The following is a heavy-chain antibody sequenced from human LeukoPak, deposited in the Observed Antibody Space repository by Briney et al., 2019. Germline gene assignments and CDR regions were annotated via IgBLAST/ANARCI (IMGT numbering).Heavy chain of an antibody. CDR2: IYYSGST. CDR1: GGSISSYY. J-gene: IGHJ6*03. D-gene: IGHD1-26*01. CDR3: ARNVGTTTIHYYYMDV. V-gene: IGHV4-59*08. Sequence: PSETLSLTCTVSGGSISSYYWSWIRQPPGKGLEWIGYIYYSGSTNYNPSLTSRVTISVDTSKNQFSLKLSSVTAADTAVYYCARNVGTTTIHYYYMDVWGKGTTVTVSS.